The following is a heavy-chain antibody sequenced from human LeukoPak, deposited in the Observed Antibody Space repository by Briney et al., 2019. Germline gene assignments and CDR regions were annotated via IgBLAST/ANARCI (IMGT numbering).Heavy chain of an antibody. Sequence: SETLSLTCAVYGGSFSGYYWSWIRQVPGKGLEWLGEINQSGRTNYNPSLKSRVTISVDTSKNQFSLKLSSVTAADTAVYYCARTDYDILTGYYNPFDYWGQGTLVTVSS. V-gene: IGHV4-34*01. J-gene: IGHJ4*02. CDR3: ARTDYDILTGYYNPFDY. D-gene: IGHD3-9*01. CDR1: GGSFSGYY. CDR2: INQSGRT.